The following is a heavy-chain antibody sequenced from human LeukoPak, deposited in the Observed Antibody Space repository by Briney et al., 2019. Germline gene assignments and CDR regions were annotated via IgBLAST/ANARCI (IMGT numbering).Heavy chain of an antibody. D-gene: IGHD2-15*01. J-gene: IGHJ4*02. CDR1: GFTVSNNY. CDR3: VRGRLFRGGFDS. Sequence: GGSLRLSCAASGFTVSNNYMSWVRQVPGKGPEWVSGILDNGDTNYADSVKGRFTISRDNSKNTLYLQMSSLRADDTAVYYCVRGRLFRGGFDSWGQGALVTVS. CDR2: ILDNGDT. V-gene: IGHV3-53*01.